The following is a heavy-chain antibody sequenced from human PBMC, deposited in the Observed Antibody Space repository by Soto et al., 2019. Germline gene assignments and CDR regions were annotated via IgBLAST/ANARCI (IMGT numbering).Heavy chain of an antibody. CDR1: GFTFSNSA. J-gene: IGHJ4*02. D-gene: IGHD3-10*01. Sequence: GGSLRLSCVASGFTFSNSAMYWVRQAPGKGLECVSSISSNGGSTYYADSVKGRFTISRDNSKNTLYLQMGSLRADDMAVYYCATVGNYGNFDYCGQGTLVTVSS. CDR2: ISSNGGST. V-gene: IGHV3-64*02. CDR3: ATVGNYGNFDY.